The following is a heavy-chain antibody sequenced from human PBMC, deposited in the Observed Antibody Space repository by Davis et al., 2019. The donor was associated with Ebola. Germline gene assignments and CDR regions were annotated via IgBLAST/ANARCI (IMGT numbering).Heavy chain of an antibody. Sequence: GESLKIPCAASGFTFSNAWMNWVRQVPGKGLEWVGRIKSKTDGGITDYAAPVKGRFTISRDDSKNTLYLQMNSLKTEDTAVYYCTTDHVGSYCSSTSCAQHYYYGMDVWGQGTTVTVSS. CDR2: IKSKTDGGIT. D-gene: IGHD2-2*01. CDR1: GFTFSNAW. J-gene: IGHJ6*02. V-gene: IGHV3-15*07. CDR3: TTDHVGSYCSSTSCAQHYYYGMDV.